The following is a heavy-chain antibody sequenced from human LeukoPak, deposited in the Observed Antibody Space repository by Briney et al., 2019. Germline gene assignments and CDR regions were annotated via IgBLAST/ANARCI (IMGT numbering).Heavy chain of an antibody. CDR2: ITYDGSNK. J-gene: IGHJ4*02. CDR3: ARQNRIQLWSPFDY. CDR1: GFTFSSYA. V-gene: IGHV3-30-3*01. Sequence: GGSLRLSCAASGFTFSSYAMHWVRQAPGKGLEWVAVITYDGSNKYYAESVKGRFTISRDNSKNTLDLQMNSLRAEDTAVYYCARQNRIQLWSPFDYWGQGTLVTVSS. D-gene: IGHD5-18*01.